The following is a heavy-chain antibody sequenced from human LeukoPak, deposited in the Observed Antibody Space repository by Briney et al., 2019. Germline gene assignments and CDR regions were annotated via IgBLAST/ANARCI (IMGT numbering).Heavy chain of an antibody. CDR3: ARPNYYYYYMDV. V-gene: IGHV5-51*01. CDR1: GYSFTSYW. J-gene: IGHJ6*03. Sequence: GESLKISCKASGYSFTSYWIGWVRQMPGKGLEWMGIIYPGDPKTRYSPSFQGQVTISADKSITTAYLQWSSLKASDTAMYYCARPNYYYYYMDVWGEGTTVTVSS. CDR2: IYPGDPKT.